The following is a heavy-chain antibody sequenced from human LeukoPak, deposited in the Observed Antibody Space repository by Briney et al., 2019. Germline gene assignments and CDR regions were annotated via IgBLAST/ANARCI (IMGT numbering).Heavy chain of an antibody. CDR3: ARDHWGRITSGGYFDY. Sequence: GGSLRLSCAASGFTFSSYAMHWVRQAPGKGLEWVAVISYDGSNKYYADSVKGRFTISRDNSKNTLYLQMNSLIVEDTAVYFCARDHWGRITSGGYFDYWGQGTLVTVSS. J-gene: IGHJ4*02. CDR1: GFTFSSYA. D-gene: IGHD1-14*01. CDR2: ISYDGSNK. V-gene: IGHV3-30*04.